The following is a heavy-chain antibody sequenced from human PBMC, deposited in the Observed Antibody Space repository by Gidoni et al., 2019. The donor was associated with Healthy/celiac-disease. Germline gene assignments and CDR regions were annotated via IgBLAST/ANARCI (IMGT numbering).Heavy chain of an antibody. CDR3: ARRPLDCSGGSCTFDY. CDR1: GGSSSGYY. V-gene: IGHV4-34*01. D-gene: IGHD2-15*01. Sequence: QVQLQQWGAGLLKPSETLYLTCAVYGGSSSGYYWSWIRQPPGKGLEWIGEINHSVRTNYNPSLKSRVTISVDTSKNQFSLKLSSVTAADTAVYYCARRPLDCSGGSCTFDYWGQGTLVTVSS. CDR2: INHSVRT. J-gene: IGHJ4*02.